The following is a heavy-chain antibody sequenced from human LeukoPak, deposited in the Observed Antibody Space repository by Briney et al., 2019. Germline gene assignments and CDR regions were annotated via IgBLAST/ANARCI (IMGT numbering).Heavy chain of an antibody. D-gene: IGHD3-10*01. J-gene: IGHJ4*02. CDR1: GGSISTYY. V-gene: IGHV4-59*01. CDR3: ARWPRITMVRGFDY. CDR2: ISYSEST. Sequence: SETLSLTCTVSGGSISTYYWSWIRQPPGKGLEWIGYISYSESTNYNPSLKSRVTISVDTSKNQFSLKLSSVTAADTAVYYCARWPRITMVRGFDYWGQGTLVTVSS.